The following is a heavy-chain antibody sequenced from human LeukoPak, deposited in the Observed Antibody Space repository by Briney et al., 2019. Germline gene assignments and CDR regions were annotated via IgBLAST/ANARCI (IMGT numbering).Heavy chain of an antibody. CDR1: GYTFTIYY. J-gene: IGHJ3*02. V-gene: IGHV1-46*01. CDR3: ARRNWNDVGEDAFDI. CDR2: INPSGGST. D-gene: IGHD1-20*01. Sequence: GASVKVSCKASGYTFTIYYMHWVRQAPGQGLEWMGIINPSGGSTSYAQKFQGRVTMTRDTSTSTVYMELSSLRSEDTAVYYCARRNWNDVGEDAFDIWGQGTMVTVSS.